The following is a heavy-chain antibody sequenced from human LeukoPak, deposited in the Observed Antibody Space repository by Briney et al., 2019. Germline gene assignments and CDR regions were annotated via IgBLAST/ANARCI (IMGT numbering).Heavy chain of an antibody. J-gene: IGHJ4*02. CDR1: GFTFNNYW. Sequence: GGSLRLSCAASGFTFNNYWMSWVRRAPGKRLEWVAHINQGGTEEYYVDSVKGRFSISRDNAKNSLYLRMNSLRAEDTAVFYCARGGITAAGPIDYWGQGALVTVSS. V-gene: IGHV3-7*01. CDR3: ARGGITAAGPIDY. CDR2: INQGGTEE. D-gene: IGHD6-13*01.